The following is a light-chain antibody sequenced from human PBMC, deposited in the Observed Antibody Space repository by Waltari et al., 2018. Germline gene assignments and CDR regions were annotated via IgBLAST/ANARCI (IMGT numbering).Light chain of an antibody. CDR3: VLYMGSGIWV. Sequence: HTVVTQEPSFSVSPGRTVTLTCGLPSGSVSTNYYPTWFQQTPGQAPRTLIFSTNTRSSGVPDRFSGSILGNRAALTIRGAQADDESDYYCVLYMGSGIWVFGGGTKVTVL. V-gene: IGLV8-61*01. CDR1: SGSVSTNYY. CDR2: STN. J-gene: IGLJ3*02.